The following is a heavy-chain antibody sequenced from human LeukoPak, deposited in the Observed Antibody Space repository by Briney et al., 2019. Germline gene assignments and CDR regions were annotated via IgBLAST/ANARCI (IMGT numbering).Heavy chain of an antibody. V-gene: IGHV4-39*02. CDR2: VYYSGST. Sequence: SETLSLTCTVSGGSISGSSYYWGWIRQPPGEGLEWIVSVYYSGSTYNNPSLKSRVTISVDTSKNQFSLKLSSVTAADTAVYYCARDAPYWTPDTSDYWGQGTLVTVSS. CDR1: GGSISGSSYY. J-gene: IGHJ4*02. CDR3: ARDAPYWTPDTSDY. D-gene: IGHD2-8*02.